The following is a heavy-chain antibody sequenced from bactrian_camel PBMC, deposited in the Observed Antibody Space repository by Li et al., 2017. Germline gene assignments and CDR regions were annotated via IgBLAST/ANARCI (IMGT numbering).Heavy chain of an antibody. CDR2: VDSNGVT. Sequence: VQLVESGGGPVEAGGSLRLSCAVSGNLHSDYCMAWFRQAPGSQRETVATVDSNGVTKVAGSVKGRFTLSKDNSKNTLYLRMDNLKPEVTALYTCAAEDQAPWDMGWICNYNSWGQGTQVTVS. CDR1: GNLHSDYC. CDR3: AAEDQAPWDMGWICNYNS. D-gene: IGHD3*01. V-gene: IGHV3S53*01. J-gene: IGHJ4*01.